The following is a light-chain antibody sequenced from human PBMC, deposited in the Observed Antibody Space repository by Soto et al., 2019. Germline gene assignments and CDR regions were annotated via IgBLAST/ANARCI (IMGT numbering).Light chain of an antibody. V-gene: IGLV2-14*03. CDR3: GSYVTTTSSYV. CDR2: DVT. J-gene: IGLJ1*01. Sequence: QSALTQPASVTGSPGQSITISCTGPSGGFGDFDFVSWYQQYPGKAPKVMIYDVTHRPSGVSTRFSGSKSGNTASLTISGLQAEDEAEYYCGSYVTTTSSYVFGTGTKVTVL. CDR1: SGGFGDFDF.